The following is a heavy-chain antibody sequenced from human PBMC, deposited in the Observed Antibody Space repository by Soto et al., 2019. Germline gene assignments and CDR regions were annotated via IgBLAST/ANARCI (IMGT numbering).Heavy chain of an antibody. V-gene: IGHV1-69*01. Sequence: VQLVQSGAEVKKPGSSVKVSCKASGGTFSNYPFIWVRQAPGQGLDWMGGIIPIFGTTDYGQRFQGRVTITADESTNTAYMELSSLRSDDTAVYYCARGLYCGGGCYSHFDYWGQGTLVTVPS. CDR2: IIPIFGTT. D-gene: IGHD2-21*02. CDR1: GGTFSNYP. CDR3: ARGLYCGGGCYSHFDY. J-gene: IGHJ4*02.